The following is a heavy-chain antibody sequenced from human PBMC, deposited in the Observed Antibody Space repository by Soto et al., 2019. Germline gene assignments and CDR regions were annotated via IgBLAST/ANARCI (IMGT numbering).Heavy chain of an antibody. V-gene: IGHV3-74*01. CDR3: ASNYAYAEGYYWYGIDV. Sequence: EVQLVESGGGLVLPGGSLRLSCAASGFTFSRYWMHWVRQAPGKGLVWVSRISSYGSDTHYADSVKGRFTISRDNAKNTLYLQMNSLRAEDTAMYYCASNYAYAEGYYWYGIDVWGQGTTVTVSS. J-gene: IGHJ6*02. CDR1: GFTFSRYW. D-gene: IGHD3-16*01. CDR2: ISSYGSDT.